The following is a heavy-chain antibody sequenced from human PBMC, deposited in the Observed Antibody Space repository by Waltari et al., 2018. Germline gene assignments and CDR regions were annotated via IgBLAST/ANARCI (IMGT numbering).Heavy chain of an antibody. D-gene: IGHD1-1*01. V-gene: IGHV4-39*01. CDR3: ATYIGASVGTAAFDV. Sequence: QLQLQESGPGLVKPSETLSLTCSVSGGSITSIKHYWGWIRQPPGQGLEWIGTISYNGATYNSPSLRGRVTVSRDTSMNQLSLKLGSVTAADTAVYYCATYIGASVGTAAFDVWGQGTMVTVSS. J-gene: IGHJ3*01. CDR1: GGSITSIKHY. CDR2: ISYNGAT.